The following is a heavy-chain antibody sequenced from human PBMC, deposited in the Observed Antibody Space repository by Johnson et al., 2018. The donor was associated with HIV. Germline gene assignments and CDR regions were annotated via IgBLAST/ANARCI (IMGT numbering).Heavy chain of an antibody. D-gene: IGHD2-15*01. CDR3: ARVGYCSGGSCYSGDRLDAFDI. CDR2: IRYDGSNK. Sequence: QVQLVESGGGVVQPGGSLRLSCAASGFTFSNYGMHWVRQAPGKGLEWVAFIRYDGSNKYYADSMKGRFTISRDNAKNTLYLQMNSLGAEDTAVYYCARVGYCSGGSCYSGDRLDAFDIWGQGTMVTVSS. CDR1: GFTFSNYG. J-gene: IGHJ3*02. V-gene: IGHV3-30*02.